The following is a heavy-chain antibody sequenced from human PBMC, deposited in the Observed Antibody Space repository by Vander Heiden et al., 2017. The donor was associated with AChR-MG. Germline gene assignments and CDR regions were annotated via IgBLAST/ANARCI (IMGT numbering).Heavy chain of an antibody. V-gene: IGHV3-7*01. D-gene: IGHD3-3*01. Sequence: EVQLVESGGGLVQPGGSLRLACSASGFTSSRYWRGWVRQGQGKGLERVANIKQDGSEKYYVDSVKGRFTISRDNAKNSLYLQMNSLRAEDTAVYYCARVNDFWSGYPNYYFDYWGQGTLVTVSS. CDR3: ARVNDFWSGYPNYYFDY. CDR1: GFTSSRYW. CDR2: IKQDGSEK. J-gene: IGHJ4*02.